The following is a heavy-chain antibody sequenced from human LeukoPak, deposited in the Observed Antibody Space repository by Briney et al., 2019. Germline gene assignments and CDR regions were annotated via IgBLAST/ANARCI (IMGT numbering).Heavy chain of an antibody. CDR2: ISNDANFI. Sequence: GGSLRLSCAASGFTFSSYSMNWGRQAPGKGLGWGSSISNDANFIYYADSLKGRFTVSRDNARNSLYLQKNSLGVEDTAVYYCTTPAAGPRAEYSQYWGQGTLVTVSS. V-gene: IGHV3-21*01. CDR1: GFTFSSYS. CDR3: TTPAAGPRAEYSQY. J-gene: IGHJ1*01. D-gene: IGHD6-13*01.